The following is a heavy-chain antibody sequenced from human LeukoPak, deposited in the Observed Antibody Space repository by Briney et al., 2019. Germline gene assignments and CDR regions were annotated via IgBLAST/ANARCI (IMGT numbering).Heavy chain of an antibody. J-gene: IGHJ4*02. CDR1: GYTLTELS. Sequence: ASVKVSCKVSGYTLTELSMHWVRQAPGKGLEWMGGFDPEDGETIYAQKFQGRVTMTEDTSTDTAYMELSSLRYEDTAVYYCATEITMVRGVIITTDYFDYWGQGTLVTVSS. V-gene: IGHV1-24*01. CDR2: FDPEDGET. D-gene: IGHD3-10*01. CDR3: ATEITMVRGVIITTDYFDY.